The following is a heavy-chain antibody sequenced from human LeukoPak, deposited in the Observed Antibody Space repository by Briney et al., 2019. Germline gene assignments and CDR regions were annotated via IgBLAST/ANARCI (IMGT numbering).Heavy chain of an antibody. CDR1: GYSFSSNW. Sequence: GESLQISSKASGYSFSSNWIGCVRQMPGKGLEWMGIIYPGDSDTRYSPSFQGQVTISVDKSISTAYLQWSSLKASDTVMCFCARAPFIWGQGGMVAVCS. V-gene: IGHV5-51*03. J-gene: IGHJ3*02. CDR2: IYPGDSDT. CDR3: ARAPFI.